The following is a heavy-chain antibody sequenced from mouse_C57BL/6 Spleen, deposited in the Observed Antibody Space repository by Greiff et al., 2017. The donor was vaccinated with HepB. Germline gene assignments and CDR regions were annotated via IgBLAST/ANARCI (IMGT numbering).Heavy chain of an antibody. Sequence: EVHLVESGGGLVKPGGSLKLSCAASGFTFSDYGMHWVRQAPEKGLEWVAYISSGSSTIYYADTVKGRFTISRDNAKNTLFLQMTSLRSEDTAMYYCAIITTDVYFDYWGQGTTLTGSS. J-gene: IGHJ2*01. D-gene: IGHD1-1*01. CDR3: AIITTDVYFDY. CDR2: ISSGSSTI. V-gene: IGHV5-17*01. CDR1: GFTFSDYG.